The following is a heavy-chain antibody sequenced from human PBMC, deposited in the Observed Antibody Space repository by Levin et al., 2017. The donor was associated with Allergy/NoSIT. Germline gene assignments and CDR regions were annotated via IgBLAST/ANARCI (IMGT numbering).Heavy chain of an antibody. V-gene: IGHV3-23*01. D-gene: IGHD3/OR15-3a*01. CDR3: ARDGLFDY. Sequence: GGSLRLSCAASGFSFDNYAMNWVRQAPGKGPEWISDISRSGATTSYAGSVKGRFTISRDNSRNTLYLQMNNLRTDDSALYYCARDGLFDYWGRGTLVTVSS. J-gene: IGHJ4*02. CDR2: ISRSGATT. CDR1: GFSFDNYA.